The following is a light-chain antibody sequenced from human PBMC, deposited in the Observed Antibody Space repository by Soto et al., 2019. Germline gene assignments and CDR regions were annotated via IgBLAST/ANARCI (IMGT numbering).Light chain of an antibody. J-gene: IGLJ1*01. CDR1: SSDVGGYNY. CDR3: SSYTTVSTYV. CDR2: DVR. V-gene: IGLV2-14*01. Sequence: QSALTQPASVSGSPGQSITISCTGTSSDVGGYNYVSWYQQHPGKAPKLIINDVRNRPSGVSNRFSGSTSVNTASLTISGLQAEDEADYYCSSYTTVSTYVFGTGTKVTVL.